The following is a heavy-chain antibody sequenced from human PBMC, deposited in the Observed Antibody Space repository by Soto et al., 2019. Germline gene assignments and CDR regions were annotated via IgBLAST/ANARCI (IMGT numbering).Heavy chain of an antibody. J-gene: IGHJ4*02. D-gene: IGHD4-17*01. V-gene: IGHV3-11*01. CDR3: ARAETTSLPFEY. CDR2: ISSSGSTI. CDR1: GFTFSDYY. Sequence: QVQLVESGGGLVKPGGSLRLSCAASGFTFSDYYMSWIRQAPGKGLERASYISSSGSTIYYADSMKGRFTISRDNAKNSLYLQMNSLRAEDTAVYYCARAETTSLPFEYWGQGTLVAVSS.